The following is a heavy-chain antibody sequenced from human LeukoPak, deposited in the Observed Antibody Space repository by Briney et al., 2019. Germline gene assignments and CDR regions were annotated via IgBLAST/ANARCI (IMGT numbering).Heavy chain of an antibody. V-gene: IGHV4-39*01. Sequence: SETLSLTCTVSGGSISSSSYYWGWIRQPRGKGLEWIGSIYYSGSTYYNPSLKSRVTISVDTSKNQFSLKLSSVTAADTAVYYCARTSAVTGTRHRWFDPWGQGTLVTVSS. CDR3: ARTSAVTGTRHRWFDP. J-gene: IGHJ5*02. CDR2: IYYSGST. D-gene: IGHD1-7*01. CDR1: GGSISSSSYY.